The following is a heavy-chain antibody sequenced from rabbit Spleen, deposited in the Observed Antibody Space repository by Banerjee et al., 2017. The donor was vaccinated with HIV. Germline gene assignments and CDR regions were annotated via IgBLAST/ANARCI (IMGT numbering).Heavy chain of an antibody. CDR2: INSKSGEN. D-gene: IGHD2-1*01. CDR3: ARGSATMTMVITGFYLNL. J-gene: IGHJ4*01. CDR1: GFSLSYNYV. V-gene: IGHV1S45*01. Sequence: QQQLVESGGGLVKPGASLTLTCKASGFSLSYNYVMCWVRQAPGKGLEWIACINSKSGENVYANWAKGRFTVSKTSSTTVTLQMTSLTGADTATYFCARGSATMTMVITGFYLNLWGPGTLVTVS.